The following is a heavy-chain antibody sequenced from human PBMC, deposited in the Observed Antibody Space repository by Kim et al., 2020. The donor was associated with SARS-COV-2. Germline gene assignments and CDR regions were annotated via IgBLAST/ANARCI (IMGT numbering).Heavy chain of an antibody. J-gene: IGHJ4*02. CDR3: ARHGAGPGGFDY. D-gene: IGHD2-8*01. Sequence: YCPSFQGHVTISADKSISTAYLQWSSLKASDTAMYYCARHGAGPGGFDYWGQGTLVTVSS. V-gene: IGHV5-10-1*01.